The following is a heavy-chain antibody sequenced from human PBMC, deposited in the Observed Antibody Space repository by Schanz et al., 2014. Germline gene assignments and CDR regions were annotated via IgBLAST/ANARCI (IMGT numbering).Heavy chain of an antibody. Sequence: VQLVDSGGGLVQPGGSLRLSCAASGFTFSDYYMSWIRQAPGKGLEWVSYISSSCSTIYYADSVKGRFTISRDNAKNSLYLQMNSLRAEDTGVYYCARVDNGCDSRLYYYYYYMDVWGKGTTXTVSS. CDR2: ISSSCSTI. CDR1: GFTFSDYY. D-gene: IGHD5-12*01. V-gene: IGHV3-11*01. CDR3: ARVDNGCDSRLYYYYYYMDV. J-gene: IGHJ6*03.